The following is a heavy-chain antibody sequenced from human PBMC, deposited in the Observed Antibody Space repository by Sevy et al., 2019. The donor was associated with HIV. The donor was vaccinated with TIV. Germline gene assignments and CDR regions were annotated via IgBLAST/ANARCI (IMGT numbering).Heavy chain of an antibody. D-gene: IGHD3-22*01. Sequence: GGSPRLSCTVSGFSFDSYGMTWVRQAPGKGLEWVSGISGSGTRTYYADSVKGRFSISRDNSKNRLYLQMNSLRSGDTAIYYCAKGGGGHYDPDEIGYYFYYYNMDVWGKGTTVTVSS. CDR1: GFSFDSYG. CDR2: ISGSGTRT. V-gene: IGHV3-23*01. J-gene: IGHJ6*03. CDR3: AKGGGGHYDPDEIGYYFYYYNMDV.